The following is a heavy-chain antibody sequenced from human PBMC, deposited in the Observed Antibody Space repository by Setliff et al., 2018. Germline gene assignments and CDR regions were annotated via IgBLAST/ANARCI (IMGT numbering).Heavy chain of an antibody. J-gene: IGHJ3*02. D-gene: IGHD3-22*01. V-gene: IGHV4-39*07. CDR1: GGSISSSSYY. Sequence: PSVTLSLTCTVSGGSISSSSYYWGWIRQPPGKGLEWIGSIYYSGSTYYNPSLKSRVTISVDTSKNQFSLRLSSVTAADTAVYYCARVPRLLSVRNAFDIWGQGTMVTVSS. CDR2: IYYSGST. CDR3: ARVPRLLSVRNAFDI.